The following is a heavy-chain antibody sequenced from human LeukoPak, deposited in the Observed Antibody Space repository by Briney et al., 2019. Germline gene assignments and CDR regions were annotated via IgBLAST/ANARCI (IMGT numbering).Heavy chain of an antibody. J-gene: IGHJ3*02. CDR1: GGSFSGYY. CDR2: INHSGST. CDR3: AVGPRRSAFDI. D-gene: IGHD5-24*01. Sequence: SETLSLTCAVYGGSFSGYYWSWIRQPPGKGLEWIGGINHSGSTNYNPSLKSRVTISVDTSKNQFSLKLSSVTAADTAVYYCAVGPRRSAFDIWGQGTMVTVSS. V-gene: IGHV4-34*01.